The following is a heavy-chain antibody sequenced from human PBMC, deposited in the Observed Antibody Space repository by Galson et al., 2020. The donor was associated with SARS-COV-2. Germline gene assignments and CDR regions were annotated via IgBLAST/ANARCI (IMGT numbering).Heavy chain of an antibody. CDR1: GGTFSSYA. V-gene: IGHV1-69*13. Sequence: SVKVSCKASGGTFSSYAISWVRQAPGQGLEWMGGIIPIFGTANYAQKFQGRVTITAYESTSTAYMELSSLRSEDTAVYYCARGGWTAMARGYYYYGMDVWGQGTTVTVSS. CDR3: ARGGWTAMARGYYYYGMDV. J-gene: IGHJ6*02. CDR2: IIPIFGTA. D-gene: IGHD5-18*01.